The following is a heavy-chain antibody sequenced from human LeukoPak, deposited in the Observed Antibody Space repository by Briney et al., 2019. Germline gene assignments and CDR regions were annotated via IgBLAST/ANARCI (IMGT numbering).Heavy chain of an antibody. CDR3: AKGWVAAAGQIYYGMDV. Sequence: GGSLRLSCAASGFTFSSYWMHWVRQAPGKGLEWVSGISWNSGSIGYADSVKGRFTISRDNAKNSLYLQMNSLRAEDTALYYCAKGWVAAAGQIYYGMDVWGQGTTVTVSS. V-gene: IGHV3-9*01. D-gene: IGHD6-13*01. J-gene: IGHJ6*02. CDR2: ISWNSGSI. CDR1: GFTFSSYW.